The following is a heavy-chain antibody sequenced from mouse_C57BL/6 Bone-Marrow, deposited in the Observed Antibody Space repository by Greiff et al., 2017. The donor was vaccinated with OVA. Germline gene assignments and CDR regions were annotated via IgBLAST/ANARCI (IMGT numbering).Heavy chain of an antibody. J-gene: IGHJ3*01. V-gene: IGHV10-1*01. CDR2: IRSKSNNYAT. CDR3: VRGFAY. Sequence: VQLKESGGGLVQPKGSLKLSCAASGFSFNTYAMNWVRQAPGKGLEWVARIRSKSNNYATYYADSVKDRFTNSRDDSEHMRNLQMNNLKTEDTAMYYCVRGFAYWGQGTLVTVSA. CDR1: GFSFNTYA.